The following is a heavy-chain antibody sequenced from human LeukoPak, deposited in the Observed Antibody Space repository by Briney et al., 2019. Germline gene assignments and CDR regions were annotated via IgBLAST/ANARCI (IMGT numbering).Heavy chain of an antibody. CDR2: IYYSGST. CDR3: ARTLTDYYYYYMDV. D-gene: IGHD1-14*01. Sequence: PSETLSLTCTVSGGSISSYYWSWIRQPPGKGLEWIGYIYYSGSTNYNPSLKSRVTISVDTSKNQFSLKLSSVTAADTAAYYCARTLTDYYYYYMDVWGKGTTVTVSS. J-gene: IGHJ6*03. CDR1: GGSISSYY. V-gene: IGHV4-59*01.